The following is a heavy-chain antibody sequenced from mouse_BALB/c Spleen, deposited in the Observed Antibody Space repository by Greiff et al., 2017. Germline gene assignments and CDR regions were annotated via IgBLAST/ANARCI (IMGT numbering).Heavy chain of an antibody. CDR2: INPNNGGT. V-gene: IGHV1-18*01. CDR3: ARPYSLWYFDV. Sequence: EVQLQQSGPELVKPGASVKIPCKASGYTFTDYNMDWVKQSHGKSLEWIGDINPNNGGTIYNQKFKGKATLTVDKSSSTAYMELRSLTSEDTAVYYCARPYSLWYFDVWGAGTTVTVSS. D-gene: IGHD1-1*01. J-gene: IGHJ1*01. CDR1: GYTFTDYN.